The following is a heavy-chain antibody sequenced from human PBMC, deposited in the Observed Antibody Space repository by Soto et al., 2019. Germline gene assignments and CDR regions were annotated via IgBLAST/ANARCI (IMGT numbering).Heavy chain of an antibody. Sequence: EVQLLESGGGLVQPGGSLRLSCAASGFTFSTYGMTWVRQAPGKGLEWISGISGSGSNTYYVDSVKGRFTISRDNSKNTLYLQMNSLRAEDTAVYYCAKDWCYWGQGTLVTVSS. D-gene: IGHD2-15*01. CDR2: ISGSGSNT. V-gene: IGHV3-23*01. J-gene: IGHJ4*02. CDR1: GFTFSTYG. CDR3: AKDWCY.